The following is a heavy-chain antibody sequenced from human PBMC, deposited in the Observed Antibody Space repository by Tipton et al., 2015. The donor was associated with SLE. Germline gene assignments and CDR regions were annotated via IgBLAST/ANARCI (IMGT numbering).Heavy chain of an antibody. CDR1: GDSISSSSYY. CDR2: VYYTGNT. Sequence: TLSLTCIVSGDSISSSSYYWGWIRKPPGKGLEWVGTVYYTGNTFYNPSLKSRVTISVDTSKNQFSLNLSSVTAADTAVYYCARDEYRYDTTGYHLLGHFDFWGQGTLVTVSS. J-gene: IGHJ4*02. D-gene: IGHD3-22*01. V-gene: IGHV4-39*07. CDR3: ARDEYRYDTTGYHLLGHFDF.